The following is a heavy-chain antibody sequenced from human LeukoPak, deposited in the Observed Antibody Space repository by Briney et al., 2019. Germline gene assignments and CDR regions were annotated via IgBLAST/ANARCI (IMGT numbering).Heavy chain of an antibody. CDR3: ARGDYDILTLDY. D-gene: IGHD3-9*01. V-gene: IGHV4-39*01. CDR2: IYYSGST. Sequence: SETLSLTCTVSGGSISSSSYSWGWIRQPPGKGLEWIGSIYYSGSTYYNPSLKSRVTISVDTSKNQFSLKLSSMTPEDTAVYYCARGDYDILTLDYWGQGTLVTVSS. J-gene: IGHJ4*02. CDR1: GGSISSSSYS.